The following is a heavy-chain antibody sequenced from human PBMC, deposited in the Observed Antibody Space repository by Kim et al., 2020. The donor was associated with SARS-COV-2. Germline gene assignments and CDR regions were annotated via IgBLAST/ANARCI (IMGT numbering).Heavy chain of an antibody. J-gene: IGHJ4*02. CDR2: ISCNSGNI. V-gene: IGHV3-9*01. CDR1: GFTFGDYA. Sequence: GGSLRLSCAASGFTFGDYAMHWVRQAPGKGLEWVSGISCNSGNIGYADSVKGRFTISRDNAKNSLYLQMNSLRAEDTALYYCAKDMRSGTTYSFDYWGQGTLGTVSS. D-gene: IGHD2-2*01. CDR3: AKDMRSGTTYSFDY.